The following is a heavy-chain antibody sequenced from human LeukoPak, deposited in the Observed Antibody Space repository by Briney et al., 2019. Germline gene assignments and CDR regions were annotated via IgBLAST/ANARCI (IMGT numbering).Heavy chain of an antibody. J-gene: IGHJ6*02. Sequence: ASVKVSFKASGYTFTSYGISWVRQAPGQGLEWMGWISAYNGNTNYAQKLQGRVTMTTDTSTSTAYMELRSLRSDDTAVYYCARGRDKYQLLYWGNTELDVWGQGTTVTVSS. CDR3: ARGRDKYQLLYWGNTELDV. CDR2: ISAYNGNT. V-gene: IGHV1-18*01. D-gene: IGHD2-2*02. CDR1: GYTFTSYG.